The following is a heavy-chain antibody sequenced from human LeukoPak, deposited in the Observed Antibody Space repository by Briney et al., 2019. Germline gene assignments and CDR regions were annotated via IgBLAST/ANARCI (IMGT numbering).Heavy chain of an antibody. CDR1: GGSISSYY. J-gene: IGHJ6*02. D-gene: IGHD2-2*02. Sequence: PSETLSLTCTVSGGSISSYYWSWIRQPAGKGLEWIGRIYTSGSTNYNPSLKSRVTMSVDTSKNQFSLKLSSVTAADTAVYYCAREIVVVPAAIRYYYHYGMDVWGQGTTVTVSS. CDR3: AREIVVVPAAIRYYYHYGMDV. V-gene: IGHV4-4*07. CDR2: IYTSGST.